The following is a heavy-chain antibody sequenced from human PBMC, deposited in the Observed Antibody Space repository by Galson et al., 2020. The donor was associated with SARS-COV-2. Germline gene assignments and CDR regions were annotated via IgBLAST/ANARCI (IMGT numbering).Heavy chain of an antibody. CDR1: GFAFSDYA. CDR3: LAYSSTRHNY. CDR2: LSSTGGTS. V-gene: IGHV3-64D*09. D-gene: IGHD6-19*01. J-gene: IGHJ4*02. Sequence: GSLRLSCSASGFAFSDYAMHWVRQAPGKGLQYVSALSSTGGTSFYADSVSGRFTMSRDNSKNTFYLQMTGLRVEDTALYYCLAYSSTRHNYWGQGTLVTVSS.